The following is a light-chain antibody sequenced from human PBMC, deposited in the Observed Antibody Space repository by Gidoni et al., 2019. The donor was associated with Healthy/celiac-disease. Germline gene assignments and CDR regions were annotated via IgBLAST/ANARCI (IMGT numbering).Light chain of an antibody. V-gene: IGKV1-17*01. CDR1: QGIRND. J-gene: IGKJ1*01. CDR2: AAS. Sequence: DIRINQAPSSLSASVGDRVNITCRARQGIRNDLGWYQQKPGKAPKRLIYAASSLQSGVPSRFSGRGSGTDFTLTISSLQPEDFATYYCLQHNSYPRTFGQGTKVEIK. CDR3: LQHNSYPRT.